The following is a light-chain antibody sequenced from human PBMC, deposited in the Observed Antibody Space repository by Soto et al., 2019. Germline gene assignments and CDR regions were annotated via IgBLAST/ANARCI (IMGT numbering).Light chain of an antibody. CDR3: LQYNSYSEA. J-gene: IGKJ1*01. V-gene: IGKV1-5*03. CDR2: KAS. CDR1: QSISSW. Sequence: DIQMTQSPSILSASVGDRVTITCRASQSISSWLAWYQQKPGKAPKVLIYKASSLDSGVPSRFSGSGSGTDFTLTISSLHPDDFATYYCLQYNSYSEAFGQGTKV.